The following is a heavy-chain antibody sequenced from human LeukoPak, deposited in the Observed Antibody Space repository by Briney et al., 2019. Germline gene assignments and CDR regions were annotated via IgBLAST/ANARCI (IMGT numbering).Heavy chain of an antibody. CDR1: GFTFSSYG. V-gene: IGHV3-NL1*01. J-gene: IGHJ4*02. D-gene: IGHD6-13*01. CDR3: ARVRAGSSRGDY. Sequence: PGGSLRLSCAASGFTFSSYGMHWVRQAPGKGLEWVSVIYSGGSTYYADSVKGRFTISRDNSKNTLYLQMNSLRAEDTAVYYCARVRAGSSRGDYWGQGTLVTVSS. CDR2: IYSGGST.